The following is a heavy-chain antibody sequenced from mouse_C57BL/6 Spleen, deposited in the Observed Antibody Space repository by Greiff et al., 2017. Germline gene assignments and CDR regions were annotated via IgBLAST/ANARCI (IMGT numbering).Heavy chain of an antibody. V-gene: IGHV2-5*01. CDR1: GFSLTSYG. Sequence: VQLQQSGPGLVQPSQSLSITCTVSGFSLTSYGVHWVRQSPGKGLEWLGVIWRGGSTDYNAAFMSRLSITKDNSKSQVFFKMNSLQADDTAIYCCAKSKKSDLLCIDYWGQGTTLTVSS. CDR3: AKSKKSDLLCIDY. J-gene: IGHJ2*01. CDR2: IWRGGST. D-gene: IGHD2-1*01.